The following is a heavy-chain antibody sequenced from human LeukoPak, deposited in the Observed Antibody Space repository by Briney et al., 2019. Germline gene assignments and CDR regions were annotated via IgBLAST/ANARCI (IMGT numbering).Heavy chain of an antibody. Sequence: SETLSLTCTVSGYSISGGYYWGWIRQPPGKGLEWIGEINHSGSTNYNPSLKSRVTISVDTSKNQFSLKLSSVTAADTAVYYCARGYRWTDYWGQGTLVTVSS. J-gene: IGHJ4*02. CDR3: ARGYRWTDY. CDR1: GYSISGGYY. V-gene: IGHV4-38-2*02. CDR2: INHSGST. D-gene: IGHD4-23*01.